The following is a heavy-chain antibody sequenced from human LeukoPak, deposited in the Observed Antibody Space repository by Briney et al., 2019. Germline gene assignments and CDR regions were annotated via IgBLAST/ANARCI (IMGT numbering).Heavy chain of an antibody. J-gene: IGHJ4*02. CDR1: GFTLSGYS. Sequence: LGGSLRLSCAASGFTLSGYSMNWVRQAPGKGLEWVSYISSSSNKIYYADSVKGRFITSRDNAKNSLYLQMNSLRDEDTAVYYCARSDLRFLELLDYWGQGTLVTVSS. V-gene: IGHV3-48*02. D-gene: IGHD3-3*01. CDR2: ISSSSNKI. CDR3: ARSDLRFLELLDY.